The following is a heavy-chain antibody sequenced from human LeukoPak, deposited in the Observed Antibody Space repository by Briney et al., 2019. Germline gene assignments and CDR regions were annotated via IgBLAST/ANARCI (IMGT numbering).Heavy chain of an antibody. CDR3: ARGRRIQPYYYYYMDV. CDR2: INHSGST. Sequence: PPETLSLTCAVYGGSFSGYYWSWIRQPPGKGLEWIGEINHSGSTNYNPSLKSRVTISVDTSKNQFSLKLSSVTAADTAVYYCARGRRIQPYYYYYMDVWGKGTTVTVSS. D-gene: IGHD5-18*01. V-gene: IGHV4-34*01. J-gene: IGHJ6*03. CDR1: GGSFSGYY.